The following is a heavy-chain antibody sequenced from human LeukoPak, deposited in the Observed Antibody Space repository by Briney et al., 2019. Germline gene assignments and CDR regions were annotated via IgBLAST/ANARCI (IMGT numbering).Heavy chain of an antibody. V-gene: IGHV4-31*03. CDR1: GGSISSGGYY. CDR3: ARYCSSTNCYKGGSDP. Sequence: PSQTLSLTCTVSGGSISSGGYYWSWIRQHPGKGLEWIGYIYYSGSTYSNPSLKSRVTISVDTSKNQFSLNLSSVTAADTAVYYCARYCSSTNCYKGGSDPWGQGTLVTVSS. D-gene: IGHD2-2*02. J-gene: IGHJ5*02. CDR2: IYYSGST.